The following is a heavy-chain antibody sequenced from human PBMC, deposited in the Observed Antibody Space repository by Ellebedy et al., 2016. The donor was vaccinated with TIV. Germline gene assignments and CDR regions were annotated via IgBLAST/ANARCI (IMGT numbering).Heavy chain of an antibody. CDR3: AREHQYCSSTSCYDHIDY. V-gene: IGHV1-18*01. Sequence: AASVKVSCKASGCTFSSYAISWVRQAPGQGLEWMGWISAYNGNTNYAQKLQGRVTMTTDTSTSTAYMELRSLRSDDTAVYYCAREHQYCSSTSCYDHIDYWGQGTLVTVSS. CDR1: GCTFSSYA. D-gene: IGHD2-2*01. CDR2: ISAYNGNT. J-gene: IGHJ4*02.